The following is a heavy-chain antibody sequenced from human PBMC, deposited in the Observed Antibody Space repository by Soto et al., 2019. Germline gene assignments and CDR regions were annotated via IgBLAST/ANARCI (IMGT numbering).Heavy chain of an antibody. CDR1: GITFINAW. J-gene: IGHJ4*02. V-gene: IGHV3-15*01. Sequence: GGSLRLSCAASGITFINAWMRWVRQVPGKGLEWVGRVKTRSAGGTTDYAAPVKGRFTISRDDSEHTLFLQMNSLKTEDTAVFYCTRDYSGSGGHRNSFDYWGQGIPVTVSS. CDR3: TRDYSGSGGHRNSFDY. D-gene: IGHD3-10*01. CDR2: VKTRSAGGTT.